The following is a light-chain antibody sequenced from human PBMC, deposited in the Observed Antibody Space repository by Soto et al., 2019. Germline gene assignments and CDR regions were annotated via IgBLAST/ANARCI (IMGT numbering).Light chain of an antibody. CDR1: SSDVGAYNF. CDR3: CSYAGSYTWV. Sequence: QSVLTQPRSVSGSPGQSVTISCTGTSSDVGAYNFVSWYQHHPGKAPKLMIYNVSERPSRVPDRFSGSKSGNTASLTISGLQAEDEADYYCCSYAGSYTWVFGGGTKLTVL. J-gene: IGLJ3*02. CDR2: NVS. V-gene: IGLV2-11*01.